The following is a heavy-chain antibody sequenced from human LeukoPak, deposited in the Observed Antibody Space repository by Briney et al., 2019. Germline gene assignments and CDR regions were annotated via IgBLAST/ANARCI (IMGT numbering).Heavy chain of an antibody. J-gene: IGHJ6*03. CDR2: ISSSGSTI. D-gene: IGHD2-2*01. Sequence: GGSLRLSCAAPGFTFSDYYMSWIRQAPGKGLEWVSYISSSGSTIYYADSVKGRFTISRDNAKNSLYLQMNSLRAEDTAVYYCARDRYQLHEANYYYYYYMDVWGKGTTVTVSS. CDR3: ARDRYQLHEANYYYYYYMDV. CDR1: GFTFSDYY. V-gene: IGHV3-11*01.